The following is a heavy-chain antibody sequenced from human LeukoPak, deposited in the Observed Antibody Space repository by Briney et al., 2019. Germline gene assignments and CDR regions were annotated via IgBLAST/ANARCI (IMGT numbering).Heavy chain of an antibody. V-gene: IGHV1-18*01. CDR1: GYTFTSYG. CDR2: ISAYNGNT. D-gene: IGHD2-21*02. CDR3: ARDRGAYCGGDCYWNWSDP. J-gene: IGHJ5*02. Sequence: ASVKVSCKASGYTFTSYGISWVRQAPGQGLEWMGWISAYNGNTNYAQKLQGRVTMTTDTSTSTAYMELGSLRSDDTAVYYCARDRGAYCGGDCYWNWSDPWGQGTLVTVS.